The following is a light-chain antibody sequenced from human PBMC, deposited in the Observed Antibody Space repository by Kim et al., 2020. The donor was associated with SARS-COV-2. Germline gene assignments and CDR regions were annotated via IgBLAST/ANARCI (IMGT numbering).Light chain of an antibody. CDR2: DGS. V-gene: IGLV2-11*01. J-gene: IGLJ3*02. CDR3: CSYAGSYRGV. CDR1: SSDVGGYNY. Sequence: GQVVSRSCDGSSSDVGGYNYGSWYQQQQGKAPKHMIDDGSKRPAGVRERYAGSKSGKTASQTISGRQAEDEADYYCCSYAGSYRGVFGGGTQLTVL.